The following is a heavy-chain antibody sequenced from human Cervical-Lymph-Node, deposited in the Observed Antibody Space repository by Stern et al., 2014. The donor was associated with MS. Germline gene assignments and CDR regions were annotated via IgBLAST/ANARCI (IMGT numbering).Heavy chain of an antibody. D-gene: IGHD3-22*01. CDR3: ASHHYYDSSAGLDY. CDR1: GLTFSDYY. CDR2: ISSGSSYT. V-gene: IGHV3-11*06. J-gene: IGHJ4*02. Sequence: VQLVESGGGLVKPGGSLRLSCVASGLTFSDYYMTWISQAPGKGLEWLSYISSGSSYTNYADSVKGRFTISRDNAKNSLYLQMNSLRADDTAVYYCASHHYYDSSAGLDYWGQGTLVTVSS.